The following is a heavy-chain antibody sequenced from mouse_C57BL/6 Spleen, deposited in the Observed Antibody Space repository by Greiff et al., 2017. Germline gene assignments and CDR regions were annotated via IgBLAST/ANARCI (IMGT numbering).Heavy chain of an antibody. V-gene: IGHV1-15*01. CDR2: IDPETGGT. J-gene: IGHJ4*01. CDR1: GYTFTDYE. D-gene: IGHD1-1*01. CDR3: TSTTVVATDYAMDY. Sequence: VQLQQSGAELVRPGASVTLSCKASGYTFTDYEMRWVKQTPVHGLEWIGAIDPETGGTDYKQKFKGKAILTADKSSSTAYMELRILTAEDSAVYYCTSTTVVATDYAMDYWGQGTSVTVSS.